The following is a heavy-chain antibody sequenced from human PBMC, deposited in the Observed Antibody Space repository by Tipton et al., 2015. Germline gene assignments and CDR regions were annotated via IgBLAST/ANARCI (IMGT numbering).Heavy chain of an antibody. CDR1: GFTFRDYA. CDR3: ARFTYFDL. J-gene: IGHJ2*01. Sequence: SLRLSCTGSGFTFRDYAMSWFRQAPGKGLEWVSVIYTGGSSFYADSVKGRFTVSRDNAKNTLYLQMNSLRVDDTAVYYCARFTYFDLWGRGTLVSVSS. CDR2: IYTGGSS. V-gene: IGHV3-66*01.